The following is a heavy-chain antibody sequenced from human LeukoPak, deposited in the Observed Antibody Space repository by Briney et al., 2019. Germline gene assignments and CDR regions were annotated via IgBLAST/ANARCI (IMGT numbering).Heavy chain of an antibody. Sequence: GGSLRLSCAASGFTFSSYGMPWVRQAPGKGLEWVAVISYDVGKKYYADSVRGRFTISRDNAKNTLFLQMTSLRAEDTAVYFCAKEGRELEFDYWGQGTQVTVSS. J-gene: IGHJ4*02. CDR2: ISYDVGKK. D-gene: IGHD1-26*01. V-gene: IGHV3-30*18. CDR3: AKEGRELEFDY. CDR1: GFTFSSYG.